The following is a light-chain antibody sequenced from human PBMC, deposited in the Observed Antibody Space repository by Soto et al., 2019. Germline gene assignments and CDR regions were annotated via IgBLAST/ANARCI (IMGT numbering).Light chain of an antibody. J-gene: IGLJ2*01. CDR3: TSWTTSSTMK. CDR1: SSDVGAYNY. Sequence: QSVLTQPASVSGSPGQSITISCTGTSSDVGAYNYVSWYQQHPGKAPKLMIYDVNIRPSGVSNRFSGSKSGNTASLTISGLQADVEADYYCTSWTTSSTMKFGGGTKVTVL. V-gene: IGLV2-14*01. CDR2: DVN.